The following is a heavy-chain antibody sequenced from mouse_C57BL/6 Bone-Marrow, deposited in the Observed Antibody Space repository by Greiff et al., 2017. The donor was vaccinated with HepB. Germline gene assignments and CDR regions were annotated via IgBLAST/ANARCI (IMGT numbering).Heavy chain of an antibody. Sequence: VQLQQPGAELVKPGASVKLSCKASGYTFTSYWMHWVKQRPGRGLEWIGRIDPNSGGTKYNEQFKSKATLTVDKPSSTAYMQLSSLTSEDSAVYYCARGELLRSYYAMDYWGQGTSVTVSS. CDR3: ARGELLRSYYAMDY. D-gene: IGHD1-1*01. J-gene: IGHJ4*01. V-gene: IGHV1-72*01. CDR2: IDPNSGGT. CDR1: GYTFTSYW.